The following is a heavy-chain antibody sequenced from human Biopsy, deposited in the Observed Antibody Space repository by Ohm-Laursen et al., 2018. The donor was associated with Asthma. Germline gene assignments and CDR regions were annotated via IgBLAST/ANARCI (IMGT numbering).Heavy chain of an antibody. J-gene: IGHJ4*02. CDR2: IYYSGST. CDR1: YGSITSGGYY. CDR3: AIAQDYYDSRGYYRSFDY. V-gene: IGHV4-31*03. Sequence: SQTLSLTCTVSYGSITSGGYYWTWIRQHPGKGLEWIGFIYYSGSTYYNPSLKSRVSISIDTPKNQFSLKLSSVTAADTAVYYCAIAQDYYDSRGYYRSFDYWGQGTLVTVSS. D-gene: IGHD3-22*01.